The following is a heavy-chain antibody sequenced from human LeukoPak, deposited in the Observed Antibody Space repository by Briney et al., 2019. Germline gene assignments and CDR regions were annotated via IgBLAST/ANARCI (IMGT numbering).Heavy chain of an antibody. CDR1: GCTFTGYY. V-gene: IGHV1-2*02. CDR3: ASVSGGGGWYAY. J-gene: IGHJ4*02. Sequence: ASVKVSCKASGCTFTGYYMHWVRQAPGQGLEWMGWFNPNSGGTNYAQKFQGRVTMTRDTSISTAYMELSRLRSDDTAVYYCASVSGGGGWYAYWGQGTLVTVSS. D-gene: IGHD6-19*01. CDR2: FNPNSGGT.